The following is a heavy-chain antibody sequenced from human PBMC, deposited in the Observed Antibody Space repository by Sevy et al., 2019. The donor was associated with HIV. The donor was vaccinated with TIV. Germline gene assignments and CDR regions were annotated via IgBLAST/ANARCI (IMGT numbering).Heavy chain of an antibody. Sequence: ASVKVSCKASGYSFTSYYIQWVRQAPGQGLEWLGRIDPSGGSTKYAPRFQGRVTLTRDTSTSTVYMDLSSLRSEDTAVYYCARLDTAMLRTIYFDYWGQGTLVTVSS. V-gene: IGHV1-46*01. CDR1: GYSFTSYY. J-gene: IGHJ4*02. D-gene: IGHD5-18*01. CDR3: ARLDTAMLRTIYFDY. CDR2: IDPSGGST.